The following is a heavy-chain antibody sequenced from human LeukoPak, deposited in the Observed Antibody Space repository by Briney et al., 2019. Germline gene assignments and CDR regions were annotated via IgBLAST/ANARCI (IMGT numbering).Heavy chain of an antibody. V-gene: IGHV3-30*18. CDR2: ISYDGSNK. CDR3: ANGGSSGWYR. Sequence: PGGSLRLSCAASGFTFSSYGMHWARQAPGKGLEWVAVISYDGSNKYYADSVKGRFTISRDNSKNTLYLQMNSLRAEDAAVYYCANGGSSGWYRWGQGTLVTVSS. D-gene: IGHD6-19*01. J-gene: IGHJ4*02. CDR1: GFTFSSYG.